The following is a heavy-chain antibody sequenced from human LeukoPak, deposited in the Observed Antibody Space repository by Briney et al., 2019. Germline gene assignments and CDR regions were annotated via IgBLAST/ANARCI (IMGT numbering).Heavy chain of an antibody. CDR1: GYTFTSYY. J-gene: IGHJ4*02. V-gene: IGHV1-2*02. D-gene: IGHD6-19*01. Sequence: ASVKASCKASGYTFTSYYMHWVRQAPGQGLEWMGWINPNSGGTNYAQKFQGRVTMTRDTSISTAYMELSRLRSDDTAVYYCARLYSSGVLFDYWGQGTLVTVSS. CDR2: INPNSGGT. CDR3: ARLYSSGVLFDY.